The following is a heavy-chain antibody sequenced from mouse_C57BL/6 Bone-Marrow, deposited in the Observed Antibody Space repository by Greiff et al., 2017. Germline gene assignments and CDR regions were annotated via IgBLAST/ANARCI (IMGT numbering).Heavy chain of an antibody. CDR1: GFTFSSYA. CDR2: ISDGGSYT. Sequence: EVQGVESGGGLVKPGGSLKLSCAASGFTFSSYALSWVRQTTEMRLEWVATISDGGSYTYYPDNVKGRFTISRDNAKNNLYLQMSHLKSEDTAMYYCARDDVVSHFDYWGQGTTLTVSS. CDR3: ARDDVVSHFDY. J-gene: IGHJ2*01. D-gene: IGHD1-1*01. V-gene: IGHV5-4*01.